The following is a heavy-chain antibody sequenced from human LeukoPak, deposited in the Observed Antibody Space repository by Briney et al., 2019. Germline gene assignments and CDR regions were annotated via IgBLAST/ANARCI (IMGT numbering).Heavy chain of an antibody. D-gene: IGHD3-22*01. CDR3: ARGHYDSSGYYPFDY. J-gene: IGHJ4*02. CDR1: GYTFTSYD. CDR2: MSPNSGNT. V-gene: IGHV1-8*01. Sequence: ASVKVSCKASGYTFTSYDINWVRQATGQGLEWMGWMSPNSGNTGYAQKFQGRVTMTRNTSISTAYMELSSLRSEDTAVYYCARGHYDSSGYYPFDYWGQGTLVTVSS.